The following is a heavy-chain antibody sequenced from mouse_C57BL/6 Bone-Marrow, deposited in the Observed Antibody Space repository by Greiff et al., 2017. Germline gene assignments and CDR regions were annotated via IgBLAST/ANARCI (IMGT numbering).Heavy chain of an antibody. J-gene: IGHJ2*01. Sequence: EVQLVESGPGLVKPSQSLSLTCSVTGYSITSGYYWNWIRQFPGNKLEWMGYISYDGSNNYNPSLKNRISITRDTSKNQFFLKLNSVTTEDTATYYCARGATTVAPLYWGQGTTLTVSS. CDR3: ARGATTVAPLY. CDR2: ISYDGSN. V-gene: IGHV3-6*01. D-gene: IGHD1-1*01. CDR1: GYSITSGYY.